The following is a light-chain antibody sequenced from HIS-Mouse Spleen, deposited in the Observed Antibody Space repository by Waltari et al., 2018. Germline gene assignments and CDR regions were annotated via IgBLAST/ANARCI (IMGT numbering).Light chain of an antibody. CDR2: EDS. J-gene: IGLJ2*01. Sequence: SYELTQPPSVSVSPGQTARITCSGDALPKKYAYWYQHKSGQAPVPVIYEDSKRPSGIPGRFSGSSSGTMATLTISGAQVEDEADYYCYSTDSSGNHRVFGGGTKLTVL. V-gene: IGLV3-10*01. CDR1: ALPKKY. CDR3: YSTDSSGNHRV.